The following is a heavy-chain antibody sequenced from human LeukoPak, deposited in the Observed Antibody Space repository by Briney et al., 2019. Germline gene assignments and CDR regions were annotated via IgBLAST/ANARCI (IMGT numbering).Heavy chain of an antibody. V-gene: IGHV1-8*01. CDR1: GYTFTSYD. Sequence: GASVTVSCKASGYTFTSYDINWVRQATGQGLEWMGWMNPNSGNTDYAQKFQGRVTMTRNTSISTAYMELSSLRSEDTAVYYCASEVQLERRGFDYWGQGTLVTVSS. CDR2: MNPNSGNT. J-gene: IGHJ4*02. CDR3: ASEVQLERRGFDY. D-gene: IGHD1-1*01.